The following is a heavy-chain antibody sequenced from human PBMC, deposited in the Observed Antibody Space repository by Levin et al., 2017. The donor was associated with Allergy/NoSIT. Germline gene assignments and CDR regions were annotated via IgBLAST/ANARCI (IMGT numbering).Heavy chain of an antibody. D-gene: IGHD2-21*02. V-gene: IGHV1-3*01. J-gene: IGHJ3*02. CDR1: GYTFTSYA. CDR3: ARCQGDDPDAFDI. Sequence: GESLKISCKASGYTFTSYAMHWVRQAPGQRLEWMGWINAGNGNTKYSQKFQGRVTITRDTSASTAYMELSSLRSEDTAVYYCARCQGDDPDAFDIWGQGTMVTVSS. CDR2: INAGNGNT.